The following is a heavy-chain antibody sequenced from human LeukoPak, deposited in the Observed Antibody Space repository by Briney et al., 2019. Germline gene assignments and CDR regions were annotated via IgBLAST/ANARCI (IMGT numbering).Heavy chain of an antibody. V-gene: IGHV3-33*01. CDR3: ARVTNTSTWGLDY. D-gene: IGHD6-13*01. J-gene: IGHJ4*02. CDR1: GFTFSSYG. Sequence: PGRSLRLSCAASGFTFSSYGMHWVRQAPGKGLEWVAGIWYDGSKKYYADSLKGRFTISRDNSKNTFFLQMNSLRAEDTAVYYCARVTNTSTWGLDYWGQGTLVTVSS. CDR2: IWYDGSKK.